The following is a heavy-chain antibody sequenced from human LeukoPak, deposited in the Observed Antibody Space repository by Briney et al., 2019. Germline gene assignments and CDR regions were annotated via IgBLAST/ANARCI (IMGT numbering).Heavy chain of an antibody. V-gene: IGHV1-69*06. CDR3: ARENCSSTSCWFDP. J-gene: IGHJ5*02. Sequence: GASVKVSCKASGGTFSSYAISWVRQAPGQGLEWMGGIIPIFGTANYAQKFQGRVTITADKSTSTAYMELSSLRSEDTAVYYCARENCSSTSCWFDPWGQGTLVTVSS. CDR1: GGTFSSYA. D-gene: IGHD2-2*01. CDR2: IIPIFGTA.